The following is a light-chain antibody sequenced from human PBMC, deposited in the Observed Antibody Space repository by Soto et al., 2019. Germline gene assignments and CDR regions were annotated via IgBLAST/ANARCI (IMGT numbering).Light chain of an antibody. Sequence: DIQMTQSPSSLSASVGDRVTITCRASQGIRHYLAWYQQKPGKVPKLLIYEASNLQSGVPSRFRGGGSGTEFTLTISSLQPEDVATYYCQNFDSDHQTFGQGTKVDIK. V-gene: IGKV1-27*01. CDR1: QGIRHY. CDR3: QNFDSDHQT. J-gene: IGKJ1*01. CDR2: EAS.